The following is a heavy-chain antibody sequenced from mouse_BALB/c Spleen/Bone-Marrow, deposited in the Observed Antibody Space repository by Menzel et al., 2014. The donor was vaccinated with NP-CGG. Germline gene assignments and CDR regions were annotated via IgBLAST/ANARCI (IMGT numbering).Heavy chain of an antibody. CDR3: ARPDYYGYLNY. D-gene: IGHD1-1*01. Sequence: EVMLVESGGGLVQPGGSLKLSCAASGFDFSGYWMSWVRQAPGKGLEWIGEINPDSRTINYSPSLKDKFIISRDNAKNTLYLRLNKVRSEDTALYYCARPDYYGYLNYWGQGTTLTVSS. CDR1: GFDFSGYW. CDR2: INPDSRTI. V-gene: IGHV4-1*02. J-gene: IGHJ2*01.